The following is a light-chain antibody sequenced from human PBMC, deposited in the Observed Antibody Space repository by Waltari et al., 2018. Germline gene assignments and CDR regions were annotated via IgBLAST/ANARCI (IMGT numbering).Light chain of an antibody. J-gene: IGKJ1*01. CDR2: KAS. CDR1: QRLSNW. V-gene: IGKV1-5*03. Sequence: DIQMTQSPSTLSASVGDRVTITCRASQRLSNWLAWYQQKPGKAPKVLIYKASTLESGVPSRFSGSGSGTECTLTISSLQPDDFATYYCQQYRNLWTFGQGTKVEIK. CDR3: QQYRNLWT.